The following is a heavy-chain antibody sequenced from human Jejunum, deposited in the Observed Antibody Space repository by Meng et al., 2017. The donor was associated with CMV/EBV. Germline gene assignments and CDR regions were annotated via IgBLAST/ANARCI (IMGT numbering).Heavy chain of an antibody. D-gene: IGHD2-15*01. Sequence: RLSCATSGFTFSHFWMHWVRQAPGKGLEWVSLIYTDGSRTIDADSVKGRFTISRDNAKNTLYLEMSSLRAEDTAVYYCARGRPFDFWGQGTLVTVSS. V-gene: IGHV3-74*01. CDR1: GFTFSHFW. CDR2: IYTDGSRT. CDR3: ARGRPFDF. J-gene: IGHJ5*01.